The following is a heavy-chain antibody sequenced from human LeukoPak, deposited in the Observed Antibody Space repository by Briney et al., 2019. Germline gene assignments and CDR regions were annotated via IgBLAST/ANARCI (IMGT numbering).Heavy chain of an antibody. CDR3: ARVGVNTMVRGVIITYEFDY. CDR1: GYSFTSYW. Sequence: GESLKISCKGSGYSFTSYWIGWVRQMPGKGLEWMGIIYPGDSDTRYSPSFQGQVTISADKSISTAYLQWSSLKASDTAMYYCARVGVNTMVRGVIITYEFDYWGQGTLVTVSP. D-gene: IGHD3-10*01. J-gene: IGHJ4*02. CDR2: IYPGDSDT. V-gene: IGHV5-51*01.